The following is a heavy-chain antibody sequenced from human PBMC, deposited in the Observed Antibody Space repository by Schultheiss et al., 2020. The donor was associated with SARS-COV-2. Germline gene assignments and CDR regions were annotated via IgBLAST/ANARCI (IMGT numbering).Heavy chain of an antibody. CDR2: IYHSGST. Sequence: SETLSLTCAVSGGSISSSNWWSWVRQPPGKGLEWIGSIYHSGSTNYNPSLKSRVTISVDTSKNQFSLKLSSVTAADTAVYYCARGGVVGATTLGAWFDPWGQGTLVTVSS. D-gene: IGHD1-26*01. CDR3: ARGGVVGATTLGAWFDP. J-gene: IGHJ5*02. V-gene: IGHV4-4*02. CDR1: GGSISSSNW.